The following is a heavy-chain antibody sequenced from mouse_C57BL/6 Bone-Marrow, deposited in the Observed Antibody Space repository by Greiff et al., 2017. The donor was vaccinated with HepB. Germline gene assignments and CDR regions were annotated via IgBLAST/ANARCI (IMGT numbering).Heavy chain of an antibody. Sequence: QVQLQQSGAELARPGASVKLSCKASGYTFTSYWMHWVKQRPGQGLEWIGEIDPSDSYTNYNQKFKGKSTLTVDKASSTAYMQLSSLTSEASAVYYCARIDYYGSSYRHYAIDYWGQCTSVPVSS. D-gene: IGHD1-1*01. J-gene: IGHJ4*01. CDR3: ARIDYYGSSYRHYAIDY. CDR1: GYTFTSYW. CDR2: IDPSDSYT. V-gene: IGHV1-69*01.